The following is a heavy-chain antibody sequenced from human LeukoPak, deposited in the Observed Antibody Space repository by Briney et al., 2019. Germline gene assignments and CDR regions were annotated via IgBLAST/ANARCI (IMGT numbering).Heavy chain of an antibody. CDR2: IDHSGST. V-gene: IGHV4-34*01. CDR3: ARDRPNDYGDKGWFDP. J-gene: IGHJ5*02. D-gene: IGHD4-17*01. Sequence: SETLSLTCAVYDESFSGYYCSWVRQPPREGLEWIGEIDHSGSTNYNPSPQSRVTISVDTSKNQFSLKLSSVTAADTAVYYCARDRPNDYGDKGWFDPWGQGTLVTVSS. CDR1: DESFSGYY.